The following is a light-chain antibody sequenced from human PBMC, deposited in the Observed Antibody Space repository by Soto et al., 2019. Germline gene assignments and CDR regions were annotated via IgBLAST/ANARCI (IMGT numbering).Light chain of an antibody. V-gene: IGKV3-11*01. Sequence: EIVLTQSPGTLSLSPGEIATLSCRASQSVSNYLAWYQQKPGQAPRLLLYTASSRATGIPARFSGSGSGTDFTLTISSLEPEDFAVYYCQQRSSWPPWTFGQGTKVDI. CDR3: QQRSSWPPWT. J-gene: IGKJ1*01. CDR1: QSVSNY. CDR2: TAS.